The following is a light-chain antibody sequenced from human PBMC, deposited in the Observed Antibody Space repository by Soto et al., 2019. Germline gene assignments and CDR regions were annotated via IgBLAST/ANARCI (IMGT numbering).Light chain of an antibody. Sequence: QSVLTQSRSVSGSPGQSVTISCTGTDTDIGGHNYVSWYQQYPGKAPRLIIFEVSNRPSGVSDRYSGSKSSNTASLTISDLQPEDEAEYHCTSYRSTFNLVFGGGTKLTVL. CDR1: DTDIGGHNY. V-gene: IGLV2-14*01. J-gene: IGLJ2*01. CDR2: EVS. CDR3: TSYRSTFNLV.